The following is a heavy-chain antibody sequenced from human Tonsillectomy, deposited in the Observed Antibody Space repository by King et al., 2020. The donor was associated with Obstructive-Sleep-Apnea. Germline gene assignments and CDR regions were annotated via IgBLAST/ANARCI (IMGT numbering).Heavy chain of an antibody. D-gene: IGHD2-2*03. CDR1: GYTFTSYA. Sequence: QLVQSGAEVKKPGASAKVSCKASGYTFTSYAMHWVRQAPGQRLEWMGWINAVNGNTKFSQKFQGSVTITRDTSASTAYLELSSLRAEDTAVYYCAREEEVDIVLVPLYYWGQGTLVTVSS. CDR2: INAVNGNT. V-gene: IGHV1-3*01. J-gene: IGHJ4*02. CDR3: AREEEVDIVLVPLYY.